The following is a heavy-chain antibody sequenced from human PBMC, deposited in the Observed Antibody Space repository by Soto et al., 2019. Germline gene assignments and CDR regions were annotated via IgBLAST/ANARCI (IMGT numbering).Heavy chain of an antibody. V-gene: IGHV5-51*01. CDR2: IYPGDSDT. D-gene: IGHD1-7*01. CDR1: EYSLTSYW. J-gene: IGHJ1*01. CDR3: ARQSWNYERYFQH. Sequence: PXESLKTYXEGSEYSLTSYWLGWVRQMPGKGLGWMGIIYPGDSDTRYSPSFQGQVTISADKSISTAYLQWSSLKASDTAMYYCARQSWNYERYFQHWGKGTLVTVSS.